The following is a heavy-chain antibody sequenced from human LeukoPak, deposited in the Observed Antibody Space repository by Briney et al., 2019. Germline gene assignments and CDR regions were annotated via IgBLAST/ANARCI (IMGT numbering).Heavy chain of an antibody. J-gene: IGHJ4*02. V-gene: IGHV3-7*01. CDR2: IKQDGSEK. Sequence: GGSLRLSCAASGFTFSSYWMSWVRQAPGKGLEWVANIKQDGSEKYYVDSVKGRFTISRDNAKNSLYLQMNSLRAEDTAVYYCARDVSRWLQLGSYYFDYWGQGTLVTVSS. D-gene: IGHD5-24*01. CDR3: ARDVSRWLQLGSYYFDY. CDR1: GFTFSSYW.